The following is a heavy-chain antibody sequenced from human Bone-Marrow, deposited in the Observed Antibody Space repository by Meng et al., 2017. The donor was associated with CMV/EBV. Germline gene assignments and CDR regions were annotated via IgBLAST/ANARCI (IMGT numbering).Heavy chain of an antibody. CDR1: GGPVSSGSYY. D-gene: IGHD2-2*02. J-gene: IGHJ6*02. Sequence: SETLSLTCTASGGPVSSGSYYWSWIRQPPGKGLEWIGYIYYSGSTNYNPSLKSRVTISVDTSKNQFSLKLSSVTAADTAVYYCARVGYCSSTSCYTPYYYYYGMDVWGQGTTVTVSS. CDR2: IYYSGST. V-gene: IGHV4-61*01. CDR3: ARVGYCSSTSCYTPYYYYYGMDV.